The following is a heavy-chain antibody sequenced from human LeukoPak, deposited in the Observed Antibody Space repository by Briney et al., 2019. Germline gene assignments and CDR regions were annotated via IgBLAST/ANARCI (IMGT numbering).Heavy chain of an antibody. Sequence: GSSVKVSCRASGGTFTSDSISWVRQAPGQGLEWVGRIIPMFGTVKYAKKFQGRVTITAGKSTSTAYMQLRSLRSDDTAVYYCARDVGDIVVVPATLKLDSWGQGTLITVSS. CDR1: GGTFTSDS. CDR2: IIPMFGTV. CDR3: ARDVGDIVVVPATLKLDS. V-gene: IGHV1-69*06. J-gene: IGHJ4*02. D-gene: IGHD2-2*01.